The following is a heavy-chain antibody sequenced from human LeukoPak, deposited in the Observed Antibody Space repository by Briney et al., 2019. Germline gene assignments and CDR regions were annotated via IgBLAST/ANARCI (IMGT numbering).Heavy chain of an antibody. CDR2: IYYSGST. Sequence: SQTLSLTCTVSGGSISSGGYYWSWIRQHPGKGLEWIGYIYYSGSTYYNPSLKSRVTISVDTSKNQFSLKLSSVTAADTAVYYCARGLYCSSTSCIRERNWFDPWGQGTLVTVSS. V-gene: IGHV4-31*03. CDR3: ARGLYCSSTSCIRERNWFDP. D-gene: IGHD2-2*01. J-gene: IGHJ5*02. CDR1: GGSISSGGYY.